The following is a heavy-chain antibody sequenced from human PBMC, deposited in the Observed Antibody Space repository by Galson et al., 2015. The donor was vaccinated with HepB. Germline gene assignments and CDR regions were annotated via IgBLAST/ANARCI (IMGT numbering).Heavy chain of an antibody. CDR3: ARDNRGTIFGVVTNWFDP. Sequence: ETLSLTCTVSGGSISSYYWSWIRQPAGKGLEWIGRIYTSGSTNYNPSLKSRVTMSVDTSKNQFSLKLSSVTAADTAVYYCARDNRGTIFGVVTNWFDPWGQGTLVTVSS. D-gene: IGHD3-3*01. J-gene: IGHJ5*02. V-gene: IGHV4-4*07. CDR2: IYTSGST. CDR1: GGSISSYY.